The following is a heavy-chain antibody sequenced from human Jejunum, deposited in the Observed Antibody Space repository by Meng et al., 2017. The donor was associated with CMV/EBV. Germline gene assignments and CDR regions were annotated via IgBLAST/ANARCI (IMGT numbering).Heavy chain of an antibody. J-gene: IGHJ4*02. CDR1: SKKA. CDR2: IIPTVNIV. V-gene: IGHV1-69*10. Sequence: SKKAISWVRQASGQGLEWMGGIIPTVNIVNYSEKMQGRVTITADTSTSTAYMELSSLRSEDTAVYYCARGTHYYDSASYYYNLGYWGQGTVVTVSS. D-gene: IGHD3-22*01. CDR3: ARGTHYYDSASYYYNLGY.